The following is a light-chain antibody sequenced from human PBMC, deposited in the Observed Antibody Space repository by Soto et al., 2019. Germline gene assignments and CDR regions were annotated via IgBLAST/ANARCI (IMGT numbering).Light chain of an antibody. CDR2: GNS. Sequence: QSVLTQPPSVSGAPGQRVTISCTGSSSNIGAGYDVQWYQQLPGTATNLLIYGNSNRPSGVPDRFSGSKSGTSASLAITGLQAEDEADYYCQSYDSSLSVVFGGGTKLTVL. CDR1: SSNIGAGYD. J-gene: IGLJ2*01. V-gene: IGLV1-40*01. CDR3: QSYDSSLSVV.